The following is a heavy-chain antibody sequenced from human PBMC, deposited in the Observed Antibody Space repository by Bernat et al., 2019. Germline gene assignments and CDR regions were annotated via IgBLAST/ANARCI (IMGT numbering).Heavy chain of an antibody. CDR2: ISSSSSYT. Sequence: QVQLVESGGGLVKPGGSLRLSCAASGFTFSDYYMSWIRQAPGKGLEWVSYISSSSSYTNYADSVKGRFTISRDNAKNSLYLQMNSLRVEDTAVYYCAKYGSSSPVRYFDLWGRGTLVTVSS. D-gene: IGHD6-13*01. CDR1: GFTFSDYY. J-gene: IGHJ2*01. CDR3: AKYGSSSPVRYFDL. V-gene: IGHV3-11*05.